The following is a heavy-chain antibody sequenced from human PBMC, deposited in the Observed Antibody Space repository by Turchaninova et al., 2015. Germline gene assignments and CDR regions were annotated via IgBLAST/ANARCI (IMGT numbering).Heavy chain of an antibody. Sequence: QVQLQESGPGLVKPSETLSLPCAVSGYSISSGYYWGWIRRPPGKGLEWIATIYHSGATYYNPSLNSRVTISVDTSKNQFSLKLSSVTAADTAIYYCARQYPTSSALYYFDYWGQGTPVTVSS. J-gene: IGHJ4*02. CDR2: IYHSGAT. CDR3: ARQYPTSSALYYFDY. CDR1: GYSISSGYY. V-gene: IGHV4-38-2*01. D-gene: IGHD3-10*01.